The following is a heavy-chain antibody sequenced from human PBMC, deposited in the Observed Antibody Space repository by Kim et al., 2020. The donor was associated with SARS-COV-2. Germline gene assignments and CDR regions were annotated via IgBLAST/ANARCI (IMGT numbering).Heavy chain of an antibody. CDR1: GFTSSKFG. J-gene: IGHJ4*02. CDR2: IRSEGNNQ. D-gene: IGHD1-1*01. CDR3: ARDGIRGIDN. Sequence: GGSLRLSCAMSGFTSSKFGMYWVRQAPGKGLEWVSFIRSEGNNQEYADSVKGRFTVSRDNSKNTLFLQMNSLRAEDTAVYFCARDGIRGIDNWGQGTLVTVSS. V-gene: IGHV3-30*02.